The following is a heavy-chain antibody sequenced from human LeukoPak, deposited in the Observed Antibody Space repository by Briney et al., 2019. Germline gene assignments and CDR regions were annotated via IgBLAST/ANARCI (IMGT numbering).Heavy chain of an antibody. CDR2: VYPGDSDT. CDR1: GYTFARYW. V-gene: IGHV5-51*01. Sequence: GESLQISCKGSGYTFARYWIAWVRQMSGKGLECMGIVYPGDSDTRYSPSFQGQVTISADKSINTAYLQWSSLKASDTAMYYCARRSGLELRYAFDIWGQGTMVTVSS. J-gene: IGHJ3*02. CDR3: ARRSGLELRYAFDI. D-gene: IGHD1-7*01.